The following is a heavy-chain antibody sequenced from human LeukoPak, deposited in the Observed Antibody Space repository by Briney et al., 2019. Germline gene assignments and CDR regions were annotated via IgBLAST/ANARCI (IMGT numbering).Heavy chain of an antibody. J-gene: IGHJ6*04. D-gene: IGHD3-10*02. Sequence: QPGGSLRLSCAASGFTFSSYEMNWVRQAPGKGLEWVSYISSSGSTIYYADSVKGRFTISRDNAKNSLYLQMNSLGAEDTAVYYCAELGITMIGGVRGKGTTVTISS. V-gene: IGHV3-48*03. CDR1: GFTFSSYE. CDR3: AELGITMIGGV. CDR2: ISSSGSTI.